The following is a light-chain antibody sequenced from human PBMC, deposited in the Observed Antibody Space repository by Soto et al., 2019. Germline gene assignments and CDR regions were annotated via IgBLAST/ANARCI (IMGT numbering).Light chain of an antibody. V-gene: IGKV1-5*03. CDR1: QSISNW. CDR2: KAS. J-gene: IGKJ1*01. CDR3: QQYNSYSWT. Sequence: DIQMTQSPSTLSASVGDRVTITCRASQSISNWLAWYQQKPGKAPKLLIYKASSLESGVPSRFRGSGSGTEFTLTISSLQPDDFATYYCQQYNSYSWTFGQGTKVEIK.